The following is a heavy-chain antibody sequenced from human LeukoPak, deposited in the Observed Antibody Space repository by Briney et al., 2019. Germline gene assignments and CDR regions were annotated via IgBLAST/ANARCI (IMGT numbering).Heavy chain of an antibody. V-gene: IGHV1-18*01. CDR3: ARDSSGTMDP. D-gene: IGHD3-22*01. J-gene: IGHJ4*02. CDR1: GYTFTTYG. CDR2: SSTYNSKT. Sequence: ASVKVSCKASGYTFTTYGISWLRQAPGQGLEWMGWSSTYNSKTDYAQKFQGRVTMTTDTSTSTAYMELRSLRSDDTAVYYCARDSSGTMDPWGQGTLVTVSS.